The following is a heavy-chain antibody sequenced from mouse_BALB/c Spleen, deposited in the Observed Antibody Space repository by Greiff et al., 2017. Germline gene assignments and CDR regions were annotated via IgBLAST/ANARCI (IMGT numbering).Heavy chain of an antibody. D-gene: IGHD1-1*01. CDR1: GYSITSDYA. CDR3: ASYYGSSYWFAY. CDR2: ISYSGST. J-gene: IGHJ3*01. Sequence: VQLKESGPGLVKPSQSLSLTCTVTGYSITSDYAWNWIRQFPGNKLEWMGYISYSGSTSYNPSLKSRISITRDTSKNQFFLQLNSVTTEDTATYYCASYYGSSYWFAYWGQGTLVTVSA. V-gene: IGHV3-2*02.